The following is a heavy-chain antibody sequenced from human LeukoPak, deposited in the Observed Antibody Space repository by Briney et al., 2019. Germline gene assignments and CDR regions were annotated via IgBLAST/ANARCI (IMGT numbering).Heavy chain of an antibody. CDR1: GYTFTGYY. CDR2: INPHSGGT. D-gene: IGHD3-9*01. Sequence: ASVKVSCKASGYTFTGYYMHWVRQAPGQGLEWMGWINPHSGGTNYAQKFQGRVTMTRDTSISTAYMELSRLRSDDTAVYYCARYDYDILTGGYYYYYYGMDVWGQGTTVTVFS. CDR3: ARYDYDILTGGYYYYYYGMDV. J-gene: IGHJ6*02. V-gene: IGHV1-2*02.